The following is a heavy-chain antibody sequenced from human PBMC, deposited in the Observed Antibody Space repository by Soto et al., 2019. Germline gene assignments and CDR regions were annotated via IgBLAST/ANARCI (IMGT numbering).Heavy chain of an antibody. J-gene: IGHJ5*02. Sequence: GGPLRLSCAASGFIFSDYEINWVRQAPGKGLEWVSYISGSGLTIYYADSVKGRFTISRDNAKNSLYLQMNSLGVEDTAVYYCARGPYRNTYNWFDSWGQGTLVTVSS. CDR3: ARGPYRNTYNWFDS. D-gene: IGHD5-12*01. CDR1: GFIFSDYE. CDR2: ISGSGLTI. V-gene: IGHV3-48*03.